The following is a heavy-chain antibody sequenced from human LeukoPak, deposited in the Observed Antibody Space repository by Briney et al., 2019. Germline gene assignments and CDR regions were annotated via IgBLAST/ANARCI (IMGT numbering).Heavy chain of an antibody. J-gene: IGHJ4*02. CDR1: GFTSSSYA. CDR2: ISSNGGST. D-gene: IGHD5-24*01. CDR3: ARAGWLMMGNFDY. Sequence: GGSLRLSCAASGFTSSSYAMHWVRQAPGKELEYVSAISSNGGSTYYANSVKGRFTISRDNSKNTLYLQMGSLRAEDMAVYYCARAGWLMMGNFDYWGQGTLVTVSS. V-gene: IGHV3-64*01.